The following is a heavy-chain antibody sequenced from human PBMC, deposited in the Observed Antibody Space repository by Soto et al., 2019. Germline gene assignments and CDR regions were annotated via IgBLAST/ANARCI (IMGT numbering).Heavy chain of an antibody. CDR1: GGSISSSSYY. Sequence: SETLSLTCTVSGGSISSSSYYWGWIRQTPGKGLEWIGYIYYTGTTNYNASLKSRVTLSVDTSKNQFSLKLTSVTAADTAVYFCARGGWYVDYWGQGTLVTVSS. CDR2: IYYTGTT. J-gene: IGHJ4*02. CDR3: ARGGWYVDY. V-gene: IGHV4-61*05. D-gene: IGHD6-19*01.